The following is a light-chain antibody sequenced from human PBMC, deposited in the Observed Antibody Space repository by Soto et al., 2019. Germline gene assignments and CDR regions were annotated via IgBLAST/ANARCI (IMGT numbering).Light chain of an antibody. CDR2: DAP. CDR3: QQYASSPLT. Sequence: EIVLTQSPGTLSVSPGERATLSCRASQSVGRNYLAWYQQKPGQAPRLLIYDAPSRATGIPDRFSGSGSGTDFALTISRLEPEDFAVYYCQQYASSPLTFGGGTKVETK. J-gene: IGKJ4*01. V-gene: IGKV3-20*01. CDR1: QSVGRNY.